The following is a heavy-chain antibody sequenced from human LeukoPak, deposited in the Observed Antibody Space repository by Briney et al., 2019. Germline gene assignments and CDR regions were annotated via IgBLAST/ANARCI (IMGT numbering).Heavy chain of an antibody. Sequence: GASVKVSCKASGYTFTSYGISWVRQAPGQGLEWMGWISAYNGNTNYAQKLQGRVTMTTDTSTSTAYMELRSLRSDDTAVYYCARNYYGSGSYLVRYYYYMDVWGKGTTVTISS. V-gene: IGHV1-18*01. CDR1: GYTFTSYG. D-gene: IGHD3-10*01. CDR3: ARNYYGSGSYLVRYYYYMDV. CDR2: ISAYNGNT. J-gene: IGHJ6*03.